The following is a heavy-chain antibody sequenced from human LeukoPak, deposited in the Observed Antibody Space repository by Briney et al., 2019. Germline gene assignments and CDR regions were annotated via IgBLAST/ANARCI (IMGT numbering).Heavy chain of an antibody. V-gene: IGHV3-73*01. J-gene: IGHJ4*02. Sequence: GGSLRLSCAASGFTFSGSAMHWVRQASGKGLEWVGRIRSKANSYATAYAASVKGRFTISRDDLKNTAYLQMNSLKTEDTAVYYCTRRATTVTTKDYWGQGTLVTVSS. CDR3: TRRATTVTTKDY. D-gene: IGHD4-17*01. CDR1: GFTFSGSA. CDR2: IRSKANSYAT.